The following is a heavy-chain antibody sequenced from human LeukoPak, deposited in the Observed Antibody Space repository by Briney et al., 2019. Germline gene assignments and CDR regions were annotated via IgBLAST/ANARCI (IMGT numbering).Heavy chain of an antibody. Sequence: SVKVSCKASGGTFSSYAVSWVRQAPGQGLEWMGGIIPIFGTANYAQKFQGRVTITADESTRTAYMELSSLRSEDAAVYCGATACDDFWGGYYADYWGQGTLVTVSS. CDR1: GGTFSSYA. J-gene: IGHJ4*02. CDR3: ATACDDFWGGYYADY. CDR2: IIPIFGTA. D-gene: IGHD3-3*01. V-gene: IGHV1-69*13.